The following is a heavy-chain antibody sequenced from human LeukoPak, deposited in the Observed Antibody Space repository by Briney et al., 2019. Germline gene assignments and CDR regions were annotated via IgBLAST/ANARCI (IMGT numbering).Heavy chain of an antibody. CDR2: IFYSGST. V-gene: IGHV4-39*07. Sequence: PSETLSLTCTVSGGSISSSYYYWGWIRQPPGKGLEWIGSIFYSGSTYYNPSLESRVTISLDTSKNQFSLKLSSVTAADTAVYYCTRGRVCSSTSCYGDYFDYWGQGALVTVSS. D-gene: IGHD2-2*01. CDR1: GGSISSSYYY. CDR3: TRGRVCSSTSCYGDYFDY. J-gene: IGHJ4*02.